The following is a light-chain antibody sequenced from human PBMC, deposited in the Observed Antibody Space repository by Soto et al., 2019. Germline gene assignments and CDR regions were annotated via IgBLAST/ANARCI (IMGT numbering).Light chain of an antibody. Sequence: IVLTQSPATLSLSPGGRATLSCRASQSVNSSLGCYQQKPCQPPRLLIYDAPKRVTGIPAMFSGSWSGTDFTLAISSLEPEDFAVYFCQQRTDGWTFGIGTKVYIK. CDR1: QSVNSS. CDR2: DAP. CDR3: QQRTDGWT. J-gene: IGKJ1*01. V-gene: IGKV3-11*01.